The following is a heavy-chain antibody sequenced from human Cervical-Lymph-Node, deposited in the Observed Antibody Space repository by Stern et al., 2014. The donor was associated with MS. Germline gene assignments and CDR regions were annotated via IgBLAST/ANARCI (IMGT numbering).Heavy chain of an antibody. V-gene: IGHV1-46*02. Sequence: QVQLLQPGSEVKKPGASVKVSCKASEYTHNNYLIHWVRQAPGQRPDWMGVINPSGATNYAQKVQDRVTMTTDASTSTFYMKLSRLRSEDTAVYYCAVRYCSGGRCYSVPDVWGQGTTVIVSS. CDR1: EYTHNNYL. D-gene: IGHD2-15*01. J-gene: IGHJ6*02. CDR2: INPSGAT. CDR3: AVRYCSGGRCYSVPDV.